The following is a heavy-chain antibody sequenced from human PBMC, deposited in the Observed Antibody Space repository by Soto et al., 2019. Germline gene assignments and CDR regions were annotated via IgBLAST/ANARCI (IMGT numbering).Heavy chain of an antibody. CDR1: GFSFGTYA. V-gene: IGHV3-74*01. CDR2: IKNDGTT. J-gene: IGHJ6*02. Sequence: GGSLRLSCVASGFSFGTYAMTWVRQVPGKGLVWVSHIKNDGTTSYADSVEGRFTVSRDDAKNSFYLQMNSLRADDTAVYYCAKDRGEEGLKFLEWFGGMDVWGHGTTVTVSS. CDR3: AKDRGEEGLKFLEWFGGMDV. D-gene: IGHD3-3*01.